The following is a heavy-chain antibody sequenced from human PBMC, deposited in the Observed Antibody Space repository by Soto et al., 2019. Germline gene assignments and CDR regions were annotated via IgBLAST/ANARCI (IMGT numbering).Heavy chain of an antibody. V-gene: IGHV1-69*01. CDR2: IIPIFGTA. J-gene: IGHJ5*02. D-gene: IGHD6-19*01. CDR3: ARAPIAVAGIRGNWFDP. CDR1: GGTFSSYA. Sequence: QVQLVQSGAEVKKRGSSVKVSCKASGGTFSSYAISWVRQAPGQGLEWMGGIIPIFGTANYAQKFQGRVTITADESTSTAYMELSSLRSEDTAVYYCARAPIAVAGIRGNWFDPWGQGTLVTVSS.